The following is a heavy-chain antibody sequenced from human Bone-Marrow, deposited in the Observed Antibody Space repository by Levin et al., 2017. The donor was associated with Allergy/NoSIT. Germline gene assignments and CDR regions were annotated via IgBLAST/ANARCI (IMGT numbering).Heavy chain of an antibody. CDR2: INSDGSST. V-gene: IGHV3-74*01. J-gene: IGHJ4*02. CDR1: GFSFRSYW. D-gene: IGHD6-19*01. CDR3: ARDRAASAVAGPYYFDY. Sequence: PGGSLRLSCAASGFSFRSYWMHWVRQAPGKGLVWVSRINSDGSSTSYADSVKGRFTISRDNAKHSLYLQMNSLRVDDTAVYYCARDRAASAVAGPYYFDYWGQGTLVTVSS.